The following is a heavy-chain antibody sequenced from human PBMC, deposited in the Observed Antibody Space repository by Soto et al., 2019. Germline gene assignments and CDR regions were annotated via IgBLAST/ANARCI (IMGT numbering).Heavy chain of an antibody. V-gene: IGHV3-23*01. CDR3: AKPDLAYCGGDCHYDY. D-gene: IGHD2-21*02. Sequence: EVQLLESGGGLVQPGGSLRLSCAASGFSFSSYAMSWVRQAPGKGPEWVSAYSGSGDTTYYADSVKGRFTISRDNSKNTLYLQMNSLRVEDTAIYYCAKPDLAYCGGDCHYDYWGQGTLVTVSS. J-gene: IGHJ4*02. CDR1: GFSFSSYA. CDR2: YSGSGDTT.